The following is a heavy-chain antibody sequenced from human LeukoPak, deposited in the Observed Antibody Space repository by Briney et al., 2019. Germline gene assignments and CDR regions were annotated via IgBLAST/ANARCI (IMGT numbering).Heavy chain of an antibody. CDR3: ARAGCSGGSCYSAHYYYYGMDV. Sequence: PSETLSLTCAVYGGSFSGYYWSWIRQPPGKGLEWIGEINHSGSTNYNPSLKSRVTISVDTSKNRFSLKLSSVTAADTAVYYCARAGCSGGSCYSAHYYYYGMDVWGQGTTVTVSS. CDR1: GGSFSGYY. V-gene: IGHV4-34*01. J-gene: IGHJ6*02. D-gene: IGHD2-15*01. CDR2: INHSGST.